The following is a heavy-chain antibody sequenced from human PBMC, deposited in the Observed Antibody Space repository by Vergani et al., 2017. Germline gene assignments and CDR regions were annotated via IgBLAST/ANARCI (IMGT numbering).Heavy chain of an antibody. D-gene: IGHD6-6*01. CDR2: INHSGST. CDR3: ARGAPPGSSSSGYYYYYYMDV. V-gene: IGHV4-34*01. CDR1: GGSFSGYY. J-gene: IGHJ6*03. Sequence: QVQLQQWGAGLLKPSETLSLTCAVYGGSFSGYYWSWIRQPPGKGLEWIGEINHSGSTNYNPSLKSRVTISVDTSKNQFSLKLSSVTAADTAVYYCARGAPPGSSSSGYYYYYYMDVWGKGTTVTVSS.